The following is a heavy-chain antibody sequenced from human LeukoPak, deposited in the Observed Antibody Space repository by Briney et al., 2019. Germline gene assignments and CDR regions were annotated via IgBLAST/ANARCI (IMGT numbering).Heavy chain of an antibody. D-gene: IGHD2-8*02. CDR1: GGSISSGSYY. V-gene: IGHV4-39*01. Sequence: SETLSLTCTVSGGSISSGSYYWGWVRQPPGKGLEWIGSIYYSGSTYYNPSLESRVTISVDTSKNQFSLKLSSVTAADTAVYYCARPWSYYYYYMDVWGKGTTVTVSS. CDR2: IYYSGST. J-gene: IGHJ6*03. CDR3: ARPWSYYYYYMDV.